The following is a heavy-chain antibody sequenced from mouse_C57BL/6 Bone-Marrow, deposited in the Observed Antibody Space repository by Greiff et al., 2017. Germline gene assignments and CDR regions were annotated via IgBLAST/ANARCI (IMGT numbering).Heavy chain of an antibody. CDR2: INPNYGTT. CDR3: APLYYGSSLGFAY. J-gene: IGHJ3*01. Sequence: SGPELVKPGASVKISCRASGYSFTDYNMNWVKQSNGKSLEWIGVINPNYGTTSYNQKFKGKATLTVDQSSSTAYMQLNSLTSEDSAVYYCAPLYYGSSLGFAYWGQGTLVTVSA. CDR1: GYSFTDYN. V-gene: IGHV1-39*01. D-gene: IGHD1-1*01.